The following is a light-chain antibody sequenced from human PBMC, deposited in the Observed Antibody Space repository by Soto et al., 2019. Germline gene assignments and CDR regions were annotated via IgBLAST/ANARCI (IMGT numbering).Light chain of an antibody. CDR1: QSISSW. J-gene: IGKJ1*01. Sequence: DIQMTQSPSTLSASVGDRVTITCRASQSISSWLAWYQQKPGTAPKLLIYTASTLESGVPSRFSGSGSGTEFTLTISSLQPDDFATYYCQQYNSYPWTFGQGTKVGIK. CDR3: QQYNSYPWT. V-gene: IGKV1-5*03. CDR2: TAS.